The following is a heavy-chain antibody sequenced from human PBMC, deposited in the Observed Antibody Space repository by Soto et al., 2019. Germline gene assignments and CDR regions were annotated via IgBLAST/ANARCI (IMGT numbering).Heavy chain of an antibody. D-gene: IGHD4-17*01. CDR2: ISGYNGNT. J-gene: IGHJ4*02. Sequence: QGHLVQSGAEVKKHGASVTVSCKACGYTFTNYGISWVRQAPGQGPEWTGWISGYNGNTKYAPKFQGRVTLTSDTSTSTSYIHLRSLRSADTAVYYCARDMGVNDNGDYVDYWGQGTLVTVSS. CDR1: GYTFTNYG. V-gene: IGHV1-18*01. CDR3: ARDMGVNDNGDYVDY.